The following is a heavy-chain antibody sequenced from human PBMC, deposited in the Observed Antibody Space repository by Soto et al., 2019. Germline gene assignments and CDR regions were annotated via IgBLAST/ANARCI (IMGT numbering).Heavy chain of an antibody. CDR3: AREGNYYDSSGDRAYAVDP. D-gene: IGHD3-22*01. CDR1: GYSFTSYW. J-gene: IGHJ5*02. Sequence: GESLKISCKGSGYSFTSYWIGWVSQMPGKGLEWMGIIYPGDSDTRYSPSFQGQVTISADKSISTAYLQWSSLKASDTAMYYCAREGNYYDSSGDRAYAVDPWGQGTLVTVSS. V-gene: IGHV5-51*01. CDR2: IYPGDSDT.